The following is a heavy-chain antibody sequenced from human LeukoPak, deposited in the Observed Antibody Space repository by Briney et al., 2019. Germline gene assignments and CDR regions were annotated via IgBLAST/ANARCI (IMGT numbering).Heavy chain of an antibody. Sequence: GASVKVSCKASGYTFTSYDIIWLRQATGQGLEWMGWMNPNNGNTGYVQKLQGRLTMTRDTSISTAYMELSSLRSGDTAVYYCARDLVDNACDFWGQGTLVTVSS. CDR1: GYTFTSYD. J-gene: IGHJ4*02. V-gene: IGHV1-8*02. CDR2: MNPNNGNT. CDR3: ARDLVDNACDF. D-gene: IGHD2-8*01.